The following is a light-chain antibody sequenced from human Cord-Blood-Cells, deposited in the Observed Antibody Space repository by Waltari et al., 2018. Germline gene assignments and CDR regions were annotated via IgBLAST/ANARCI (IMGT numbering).Light chain of an antibody. CDR3: CSYAGSYTFVV. J-gene: IGLJ2*01. V-gene: IGLV2-11*01. Sequence: QSALTQPRSVSGSPGQSVTISCTGTSRDVGGHNYVSSSQPQPGKAPKPMIYDVSNRPSGVPDRFSGSKSGNTVSLTISGLQAEDEADYYCCSYAGSYTFVVFGGGTKLTVL. CDR2: DVS. CDR1: SRDVGGHNY.